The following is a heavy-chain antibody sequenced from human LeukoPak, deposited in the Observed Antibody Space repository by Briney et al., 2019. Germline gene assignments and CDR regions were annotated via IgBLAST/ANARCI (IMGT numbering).Heavy chain of an antibody. V-gene: IGHV1-2*02. D-gene: IGHD5-24*01. Sequence: GASVKVSCKASGYTFTGYYMHWVRQAPGQGLEWMGWINPNSGGTNYAQKFQGRVTMTRDTSISTAYMELRSLRSDDTAVYYCARDRVEMATSDAFDIWGQGTLVTVSS. CDR1: GYTFTGYY. CDR3: ARDRVEMATSDAFDI. J-gene: IGHJ3*02. CDR2: INPNSGGT.